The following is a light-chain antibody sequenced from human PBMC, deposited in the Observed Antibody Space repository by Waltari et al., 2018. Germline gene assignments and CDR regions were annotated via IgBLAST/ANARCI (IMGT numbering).Light chain of an antibody. CDR2: EVS. J-gene: IGLJ3*02. V-gene: IGLV2-18*02. CDR3: SSYTSSTTWV. CDR1: SSDVSSYNR. Sequence: QSALTQPPSVSGSPGQSVTISCTGTSSDVSSYNRVSWYQQPPGPAPRLIIYEVSNRPSGVPDRFSGSKSGSAASLTISGLQAEDEADYYCSSYTSSTTWVFGGGTKLTVL.